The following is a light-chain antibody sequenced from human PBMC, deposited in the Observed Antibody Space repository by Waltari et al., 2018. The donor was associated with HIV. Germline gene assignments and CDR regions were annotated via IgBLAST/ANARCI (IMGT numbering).Light chain of an antibody. V-gene: IGLV2-14*01. J-gene: IGLJ2*01. Sequence: QSALTQPASVSGSLGQSVTISCTGANSDIGGYNYVSWYQQHPGKAPKLIIHEVRNRPSGVSDRFSGSKSGTTASLTISGLQAEDESDYYCSSFITTTTHVVFGGGTRLTVL. CDR1: NSDIGGYNY. CDR2: EVR. CDR3: SSFITTTTHVV.